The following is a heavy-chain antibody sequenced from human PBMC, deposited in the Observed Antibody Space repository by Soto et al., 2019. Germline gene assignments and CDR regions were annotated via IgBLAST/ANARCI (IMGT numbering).Heavy chain of an antibody. CDR2: MNPGSGKT. Sequence: ASVKVSCKASGYTFTSYAMHWVRQAPGQGLEWMGWMNPGSGKTGYANKFQGRVTMTRDASTSTAHLELSSLTSEDTAVYYCARMASFGTLNWFDPWGQGTLVTVSS. J-gene: IGHJ5*02. CDR1: GYTFTSYA. D-gene: IGHD3-16*01. V-gene: IGHV1-8*02. CDR3: ARMASFGTLNWFDP.